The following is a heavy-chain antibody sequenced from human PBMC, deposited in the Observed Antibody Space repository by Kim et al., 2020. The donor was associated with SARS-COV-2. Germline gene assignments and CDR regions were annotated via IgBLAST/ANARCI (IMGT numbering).Heavy chain of an antibody. V-gene: IGHV3-23*01. J-gene: IGHJ5*02. D-gene: IGHD5-18*01. CDR3: AKEAWGAMVTGTPPEGIRFDP. CDR2: ISGSGGST. Sequence: GGSLRLSCAASGFTFSSYAMSWVRQAPGKGLEWVSAISGSGGSTYYADSVKGRFTISRDNSKNTLYLQMNSLRAEDTAVYYCAKEAWGAMVTGTPPEGIRFDPWGQGTLVTVSS. CDR1: GFTFSSYA.